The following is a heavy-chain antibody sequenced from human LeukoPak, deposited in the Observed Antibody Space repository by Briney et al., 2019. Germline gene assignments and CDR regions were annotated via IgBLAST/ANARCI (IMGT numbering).Heavy chain of an antibody. V-gene: IGHV4-38-2*02. CDR2: IYHSGST. D-gene: IGHD3-10*01. J-gene: IGHJ4*02. Sequence: PAETLSLTCTVSGYSISSGYYWGWIRQPPGKGLGWIGSIYHSGSTYYNPSLKSRVTISVDTSKNQFSLKLSSVTAADTAVYYCAREPAGVRSGSYYRHFDYWGQGTLVTVSS. CDR3: AREPAGVRSGSYYRHFDY. CDR1: GYSISSGYY.